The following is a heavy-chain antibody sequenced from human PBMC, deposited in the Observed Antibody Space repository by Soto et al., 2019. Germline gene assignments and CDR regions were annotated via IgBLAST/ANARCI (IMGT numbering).Heavy chain of an antibody. CDR2: INPSGGST. CDR1: GYTFTSYY. J-gene: IGHJ6*02. Sequence: GASVKVSCKASGYTFTSYYMHWVRQAPGQGLEWMGIINPSGGSTSYAQKFQGRVTMTRDTSTSTVYMELSSLRSEDTAVYYCARVMRGPGCSGGSCQGGMDVWGQGTTVTVSS. V-gene: IGHV1-46*01. CDR3: ARVMRGPGCSGGSCQGGMDV. D-gene: IGHD2-15*01.